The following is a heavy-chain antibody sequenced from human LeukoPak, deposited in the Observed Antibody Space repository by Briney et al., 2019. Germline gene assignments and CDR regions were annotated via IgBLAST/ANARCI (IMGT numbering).Heavy chain of an antibody. V-gene: IGHV1-2*02. CDR1: GYTFSDYY. CDR2: FNAYSGDT. D-gene: IGHD6-19*01. CDR3: ARNGGVAGAIDY. J-gene: IGHJ4*02. Sequence: ASVKVSCKTSGYTFSDYYIHWIRQAPGPRREWGGWFNAYSGDTDYAQKFQGRVTMTRDTSISTAYMELSRLRSDDTAVYYCARNGGVAGAIDYWGQGTLVTLSS.